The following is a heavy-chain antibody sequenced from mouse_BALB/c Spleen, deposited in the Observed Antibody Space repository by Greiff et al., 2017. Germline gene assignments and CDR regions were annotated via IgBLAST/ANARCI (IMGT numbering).Heavy chain of an antibody. V-gene: IGHV5-6-5*01. Sequence: VQLKESGGGLVKPGGSLKLSCAASGFTFSSYAMSWVRQTPEKRLEWVASISSGGSTYYPDSVKGRFTISRDNARNILYLQMSSLRSEDTAMYYCASLYDGYPYFDYWGQGTTLTVSS. CDR2: ISSGGST. D-gene: IGHD2-3*01. CDR1: GFTFSSYA. J-gene: IGHJ2*01. CDR3: ASLYDGYPYFDY.